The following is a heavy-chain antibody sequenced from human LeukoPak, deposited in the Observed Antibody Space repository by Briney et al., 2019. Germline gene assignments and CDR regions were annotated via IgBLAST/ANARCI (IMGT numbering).Heavy chain of an antibody. J-gene: IGHJ4*02. D-gene: IGHD6-19*01. Sequence: SETLSLTCTVSGGSISSYYWSWIRQPPGKGLEWIGYIYYSGSTNYNLSLKSRVTISVDTSKNQFSLKLSSVTAADTAVYYCARVWAVAGFDYWGQGTLVTVSS. CDR1: GGSISSYY. V-gene: IGHV4-59*01. CDR3: ARVWAVAGFDY. CDR2: IYYSGST.